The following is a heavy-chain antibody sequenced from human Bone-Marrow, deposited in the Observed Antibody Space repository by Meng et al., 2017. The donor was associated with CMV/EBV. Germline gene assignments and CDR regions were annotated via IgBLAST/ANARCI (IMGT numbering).Heavy chain of an antibody. D-gene: IGHD3-16*01. Sequence: ASVKVSCKGSGYTFTAYYIHWVRQAPGQGLEWMGWINPNGGGTNYAQKFQGGVTMTRDTSINTAYMELSRLKSDDTAVYYCVKDRGEVSLDGWGQGTLVTVSS. CDR2: INPNGGGT. J-gene: IGHJ4*02. V-gene: IGHV1-2*02. CDR1: GYTFTAYY. CDR3: VKDRGEVSLDG.